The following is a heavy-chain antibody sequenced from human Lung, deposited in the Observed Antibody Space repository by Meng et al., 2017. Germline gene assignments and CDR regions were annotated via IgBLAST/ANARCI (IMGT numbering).Heavy chain of an antibody. CDR3: ARGPTTMAHDFDY. V-gene: IGHV4-34*01. J-gene: IGHJ4*02. D-gene: IGHD4-11*01. CDR2: INHSGST. CDR1: GGSFSDYY. Sequence: QGPLQQGGAGRFKPSETLSLTCVVSGGSFSDYYWSWIRQPPGKGLEWIGEINHSGSTNYNPSLESRATISVDTSQNNLSLKLSSVTAADSAVYYCARGPTTMAHDFDYWGQGTLVTVSS.